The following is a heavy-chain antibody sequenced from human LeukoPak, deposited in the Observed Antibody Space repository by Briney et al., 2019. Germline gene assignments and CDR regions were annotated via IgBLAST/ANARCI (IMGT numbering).Heavy chain of an antibody. Sequence: GGSLRLSCAASGFTFNNYGMNWVRQAPGKGLEWVSFIRYDGSSKYYADSVTGRFTISRDNPKNTLYLQMNSLRPEDTALYYCARDVISRQMITLGLGFWGQGTLVTVSS. J-gene: IGHJ4*02. D-gene: IGHD1-20*01. CDR3: ARDVISRQMITLGLGF. V-gene: IGHV3-30*02. CDR1: GFTFNNYG. CDR2: IRYDGSSK.